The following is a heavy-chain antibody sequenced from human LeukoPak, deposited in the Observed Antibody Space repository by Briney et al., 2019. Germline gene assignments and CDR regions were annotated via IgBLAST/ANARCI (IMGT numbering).Heavy chain of an antibody. D-gene: IGHD6-6*01. CDR2: ISSSSSTI. J-gene: IGHJ4*02. V-gene: IGHV3-48*01. CDR3: ATISSSPGY. CDR1: GFTFSSYS. Sequence: GGSLRLSCAASGFTFSSYSMNWVRQAPGKGLEWVSYISSSSSTIYYADSVKGRFAISRDNSKNTLYLQMNSLRAEDTAVYYCATISSSPGYWGQGTLVTVSS.